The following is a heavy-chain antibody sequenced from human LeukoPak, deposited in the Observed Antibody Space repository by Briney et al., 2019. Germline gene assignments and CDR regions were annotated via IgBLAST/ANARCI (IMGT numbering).Heavy chain of an antibody. J-gene: IGHJ4*02. CDR2: ISSSSSYI. CDR1: GFTFSSYS. Sequence: PGGPLRLSCAASGFTFSSYSMNWVRQAPGKGLEWVSSISSSSSYIYYADSVKGRFTISRDNSKNTLYLQMNSLRAEDTAVYYCAKGLVYYDSSGYSSMDYWGQGTLVTVSS. D-gene: IGHD3-22*01. V-gene: IGHV3-21*01. CDR3: AKGLVYYDSSGYSSMDY.